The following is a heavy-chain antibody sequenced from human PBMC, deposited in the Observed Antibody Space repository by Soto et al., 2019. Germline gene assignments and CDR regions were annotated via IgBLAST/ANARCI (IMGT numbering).Heavy chain of an antibody. CDR1: GGSVSSGSYQ. V-gene: IGHV4-61*01. CDR3: ARDGHGMDV. J-gene: IGHJ6*02. Sequence: LSLTCTVSGGSVSSGSYQWTWIRQPPGKGLEWIGYIHVSGSTNDNPSLKGRVTMSIDTSKNQFSLKLSSVTAADTAVYYCARDGHGMDVWGQGTKVTVSS. CDR2: IHVSGST.